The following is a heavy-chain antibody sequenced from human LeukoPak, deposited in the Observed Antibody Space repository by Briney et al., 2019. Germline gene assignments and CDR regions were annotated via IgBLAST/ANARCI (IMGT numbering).Heavy chain of an antibody. D-gene: IGHD2/OR15-2a*01. V-gene: IGHV3-23*01. CDR3: AKGESKDYLNYFDYLNYFDH. Sequence: PGGSLRLSCAASGFTFSSYAMSWVRQAPGKGLEWVSAISGSGGRTYYADSVKGRFTISRDNSKNTLYLQMNSLRAEDTAIYYCAKGESKDYLNYFDYLNYFDHWGQGALVTVSS. CDR2: ISGSGGRT. J-gene: IGHJ4*02. CDR1: GFTFSSYA.